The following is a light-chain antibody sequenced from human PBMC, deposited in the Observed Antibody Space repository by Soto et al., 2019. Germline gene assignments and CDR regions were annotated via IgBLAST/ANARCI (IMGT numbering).Light chain of an antibody. J-gene: IGLJ3*02. V-gene: IGLV4-69*01. CDR3: QTWGTGIQV. CDR2: LNSDGSH. Sequence: QLVLTQSPSAXXXLXXXXXLTCTLSSGHTSYAIAWHQQQPEKGPRYLMKLNSDGSHSKGDGIPDRFSGSSSGAERYLTISSLQSEDEADYYCQTWGTGIQVFGGGTKLTVL. CDR1: SGHTSYA.